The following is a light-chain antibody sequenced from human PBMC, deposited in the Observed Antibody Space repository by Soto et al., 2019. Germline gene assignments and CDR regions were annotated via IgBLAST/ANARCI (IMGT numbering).Light chain of an antibody. V-gene: IGLV1-40*01. CDR1: STNIGSGFD. J-gene: IGLJ2*01. CDR3: SSYTSSSTGVV. CDR2: GSS. Sequence: QSVLTQPPSVSGARGQRVTISCTGSSTNIGSGFDVHWYQQLPGTAPTLLIFGSSNRPSGVPDRFSGSKSGTSASLAITGLQAEDEADYYCSSYTSSSTGVVFGGGTKLTVL.